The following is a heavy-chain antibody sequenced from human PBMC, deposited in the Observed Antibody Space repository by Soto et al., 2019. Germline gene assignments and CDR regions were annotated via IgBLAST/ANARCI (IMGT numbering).Heavy chain of an antibody. CDR3: AREQTIFSGMDV. CDR1: GFTFSSYD. CDR2: IGTAGDT. J-gene: IGHJ6*02. V-gene: IGHV3-13*01. Sequence: PGGSLRLSCAASGFTFSSYDMHWVRQATGKGLEWVSAIGTAGDTYYPGSVKGRFTISRENAKNSLYLQMNSLRAEDTAVYYCAREQTIFSGMDVWGQGTTVTVSS. D-gene: IGHD3-9*01.